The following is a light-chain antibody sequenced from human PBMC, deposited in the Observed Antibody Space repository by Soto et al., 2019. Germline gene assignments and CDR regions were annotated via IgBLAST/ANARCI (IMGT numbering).Light chain of an antibody. CDR3: QQYENLPT. CDR1: QNISNY. V-gene: IGKV1-33*01. J-gene: IGKJ5*01. CDR2: DAS. Sequence: DIQMTQSPSSLSASVGDRVTITCQASQNISNYLNWYQQKPGRAPKLLIYDASILQAGVPPRFSGSGSGKDFTFTISRLQPEDITTYYCQQYENLPTFGQGTRLENK.